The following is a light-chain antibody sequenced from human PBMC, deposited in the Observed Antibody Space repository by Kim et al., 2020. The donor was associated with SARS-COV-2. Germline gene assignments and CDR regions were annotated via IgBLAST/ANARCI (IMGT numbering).Light chain of an antibody. CDR1: NIGSKN. CDR3: QVWDSSTWV. J-gene: IGLJ3*02. CDR2: RDS. Sequence: SVALGQTPMITCGGNNIGSKNVHCYQQKPGQAPVLVIYRDSNRPSGIPERCSGSNSGNTATLTISRARAGDEADYYCQVWDSSTWVFGGGTQLTVL. V-gene: IGLV3-9*01.